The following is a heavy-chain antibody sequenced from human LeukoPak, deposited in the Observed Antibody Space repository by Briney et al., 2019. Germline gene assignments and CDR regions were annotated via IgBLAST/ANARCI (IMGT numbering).Heavy chain of an antibody. D-gene: IGHD2-2*01. V-gene: IGHV1-2*02. J-gene: IGHJ4*02. Sequence: ASVKVSCKASGYTFTGYYMHWVRQAPGQRLEWMGWIKPNSGGTNYAQKFQGRVTMTRDTSISTAYMELSRLRSDDTAVYYCARNGIGSDIVVVPDHWDQGTLVTVSS. CDR2: IKPNSGGT. CDR3: ARNGIGSDIVVVPDH. CDR1: GYTFTGYY.